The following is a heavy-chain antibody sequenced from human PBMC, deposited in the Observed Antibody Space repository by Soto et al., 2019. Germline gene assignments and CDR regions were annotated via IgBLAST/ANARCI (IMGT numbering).Heavy chain of an antibody. D-gene: IGHD1-26*01. CDR2: INHSGST. CDR3: ARGRNLGGSYLDY. V-gene: IGHV4-34*01. J-gene: IGHJ4*02. CDR1: GESFSGYY. Sequence: QVQLQQWGAGLLKPSETLSLTCAVYGESFSGYYWSWIRQPPGKGLEWIGEINHSGSTNYNPSLKSRVTRSVDTSKNQFSLKLSSVTAADTAVYYCARGRNLGGSYLDYWGQGTLVTVSS.